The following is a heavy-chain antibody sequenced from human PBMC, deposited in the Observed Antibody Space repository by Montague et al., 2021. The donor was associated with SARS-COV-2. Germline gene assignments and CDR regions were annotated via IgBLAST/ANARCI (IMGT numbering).Heavy chain of an antibody. CDR2: IFYSGST. J-gene: IGHJ4*02. V-gene: IGHV4-39*01. CDR1: GGSISSSSYY. D-gene: IGHD3-10*01. Sequence: SETLSLTCTVSGGSISSSSYYWGWIRQPPGKGLEWIGSIFYSGSTDYNPSLKSRVTLSVDTSKNQFSLKLSSVTAADTAVYYCASMVRAQVYYVDYWGQGTLVTVFS. CDR3: ASMVRAQVYYVDY.